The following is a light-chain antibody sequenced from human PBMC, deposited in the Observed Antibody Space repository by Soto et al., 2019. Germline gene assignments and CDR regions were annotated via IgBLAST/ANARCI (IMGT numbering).Light chain of an antibody. CDR2: GAS. Sequence: EIVLTQSPGTLYLSPGERATLSCKASQSVSSSYLAWYQQKPGQAPRLLIYGASSRATGIPDRFSGSGSGTDFTLTISRLEPEDFAVYYCQQYGSSLGVTFGGGTKVDIK. V-gene: IGKV3-20*01. CDR1: QSVSSSY. CDR3: QQYGSSLGVT. J-gene: IGKJ4*01.